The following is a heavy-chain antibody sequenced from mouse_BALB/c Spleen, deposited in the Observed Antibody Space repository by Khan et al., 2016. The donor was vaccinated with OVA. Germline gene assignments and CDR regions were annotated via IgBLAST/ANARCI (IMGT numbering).Heavy chain of an antibody. Sequence: QVQLKESGPGLVAPSQSLSITCTVSGFSLTTYGVNWIRQPPGKGLEWLGVIWGDGSTNYHSALISRMSISKDNSQSQVFLKLNSLQTDDTATYYCAKWGDGSTYAMDYWGQGTSVTVSS. J-gene: IGHJ4*01. CDR3: AKWGDGSTYAMDY. D-gene: IGHD2-3*01. V-gene: IGHV2-3*01. CDR1: GFSLTTYG. CDR2: IWGDGST.